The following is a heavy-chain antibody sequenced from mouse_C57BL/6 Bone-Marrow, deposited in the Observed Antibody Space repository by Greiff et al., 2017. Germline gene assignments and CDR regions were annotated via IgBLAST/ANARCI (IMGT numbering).Heavy chain of an antibody. CDR3: AGGNYEREMDY. J-gene: IGHJ4*01. V-gene: IGHV5-17*01. CDR1: GFTFSDYG. Sequence: EVQLQESGGGLVKPGGSLKLSCAASGFTFSDYGMHWVRQAPEKGLEWVAYISSGSSTIYYADTVKGRFTISRDNAKNTLFLQMTSLRSEDTAMYYCAGGNYEREMDYWGQGTSVTGSS. D-gene: IGHD2-1*01. CDR2: ISSGSSTI.